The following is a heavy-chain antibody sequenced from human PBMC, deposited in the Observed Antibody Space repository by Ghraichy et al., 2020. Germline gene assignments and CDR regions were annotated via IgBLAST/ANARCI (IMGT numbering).Heavy chain of an antibody. CDR3: ARAAAGNFDY. CDR2: INPNNGGT. Sequence: ASVKVSCKDSGYTFTGYYMHWVRQAPGQGLEWMGRINPNNGGTNYAQKFQGGGTMTRDTSISTAYMELSRLRSDDTAVYYCARAAAGNFDYWGQGTLVTVPS. J-gene: IGHJ4*02. D-gene: IGHD6-19*01. CDR1: GYTFTGYY. V-gene: IGHV1-2*06.